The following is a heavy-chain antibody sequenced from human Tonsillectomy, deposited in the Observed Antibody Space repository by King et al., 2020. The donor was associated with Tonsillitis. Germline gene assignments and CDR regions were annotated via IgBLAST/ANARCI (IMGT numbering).Heavy chain of an antibody. CDR3: ARAASTFGVVMPFDY. D-gene: IGHD3-3*01. Sequence: VQLQESGPGLVKPSETLSLTCSVPGVSISSYYWSWIRQPPGKGLEWIGYIYNSGSTNYNPSLKSRVTISVDTSKNQFSLLLSSVTAADTAVYYCARAASTFGVVMPFDYWGQGTLVTVSS. V-gene: IGHV4-59*01. CDR1: GVSISSYY. J-gene: IGHJ4*02. CDR2: IYNSGST.